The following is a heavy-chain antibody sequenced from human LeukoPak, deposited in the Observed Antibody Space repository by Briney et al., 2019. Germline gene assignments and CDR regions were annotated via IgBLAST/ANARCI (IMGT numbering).Heavy chain of an antibody. V-gene: IGHV3-48*01. CDR2: IGIDSGNT. CDR1: GFPFIEHS. CDR3: ARDHNYAFDN. J-gene: IGHJ4*02. D-gene: IGHD1-1*01. Sequence: GGSLRLSCTASGFPFIEHSMNWVRQVPGKGLEWIAYIGIDSGNTKYADSVRGRFTISADKTKNSLYLQMNSLRVDDTAVYYCARDHNYAFDNWGQGTLVSVAS.